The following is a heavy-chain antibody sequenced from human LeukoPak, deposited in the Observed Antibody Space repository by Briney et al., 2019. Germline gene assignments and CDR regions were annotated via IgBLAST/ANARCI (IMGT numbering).Heavy chain of an antibody. CDR2: IWHDGTTK. D-gene: IGHD3-3*01. Sequence: GGSLRLSCAASGFTFSNYAMHWVRQAPGKGLEWVAVIWHDGTTKYYVDSVRGRFTISRDNPKSTLNLQMNSLRVEDTAVYYCAKTMNEFWSARYPLALNYWGQGTLVTVSS. CDR1: GFTFSNYA. J-gene: IGHJ4*02. CDR3: AKTMNEFWSARYPLALNY. V-gene: IGHV3-30*02.